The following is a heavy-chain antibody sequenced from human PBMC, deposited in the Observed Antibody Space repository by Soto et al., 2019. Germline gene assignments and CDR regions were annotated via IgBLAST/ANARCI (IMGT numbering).Heavy chain of an antibody. J-gene: IGHJ5*02. D-gene: IGHD2-15*01. V-gene: IGHV4-39*01. CDR1: DGSVSSSSSY. CDR3: ARGGLSNTYTYAS. CDR2: IYYVGST. Sequence: QLQLQESGPGLVKPSETLSLTCTVSDGSVSSSSSYWGWIRQPPGKGLEWIGSIYYVGSTYYNPSRKGRVTSPVVASKSLCSLAVVCGAAANPVVYLCARGGLSNTYTYASWGQETLVTASS.